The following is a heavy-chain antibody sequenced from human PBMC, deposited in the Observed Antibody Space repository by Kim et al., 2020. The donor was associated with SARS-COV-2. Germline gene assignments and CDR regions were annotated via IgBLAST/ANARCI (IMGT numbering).Heavy chain of an antibody. CDR2: IYSGGST. D-gene: IGHD3-22*01. Sequence: GGSLRLSCAASGFTVSSNYISWVRQAPGKGLEWVSVIYSGGSTYYADSVKGRFTISRHNSKNTLYLQMNSLRAEDTAVYYCARDTYYYDSSGYGMDVWGQGTTVTVSS. CDR3: ARDTYYYDSSGYGMDV. J-gene: IGHJ6*02. CDR1: GFTVSSNY. V-gene: IGHV3-53*04.